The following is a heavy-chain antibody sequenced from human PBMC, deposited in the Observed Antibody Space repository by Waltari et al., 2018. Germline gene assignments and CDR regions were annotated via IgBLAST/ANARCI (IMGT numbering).Heavy chain of an antibody. CDR2: INPNSGGT. Sequence: QVQLVQSGAEVKKPGASVKVSCKASGYTFTGYYMHWVRQAPGQGLEWMGRINPNSGGTNYAQKCQGRVTMTRDTSISTAYMELSRLRSDDTAVYYCARSPVTTDFDYWGQGTLVTVSS. V-gene: IGHV1-2*06. CDR3: ARSPVTTDFDY. CDR1: GYTFTGYY. D-gene: IGHD4-17*01. J-gene: IGHJ4*02.